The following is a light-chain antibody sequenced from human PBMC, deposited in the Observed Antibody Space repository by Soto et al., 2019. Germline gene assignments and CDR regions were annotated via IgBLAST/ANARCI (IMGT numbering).Light chain of an antibody. CDR1: QSVSIN. CDR3: QQCKDWPLT. Sequence: EIVMTQSPATLSVSPGERATLSCRAIQSVSINLAWFQQKPGQAPRLLIYGASTRATGIPARFSGSGSGTEFTLTISSLQSEDFAVYYCQQCKDWPLTFGGGTKVDIK. J-gene: IGKJ4*01. CDR2: GAS. V-gene: IGKV3-15*01.